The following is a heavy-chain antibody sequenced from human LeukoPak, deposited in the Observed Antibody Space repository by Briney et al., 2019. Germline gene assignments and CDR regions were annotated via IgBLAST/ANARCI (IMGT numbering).Heavy chain of an antibody. CDR1: GFTFSSYE. V-gene: IGHV3-48*03. D-gene: IGHD1-1*01. CDR2: ISSSGSTI. CDR3: ARSPPLWNGDAFDI. J-gene: IGHJ3*02. Sequence: GGSLRLSCAASGFTFSSYEMNWVRQAPGKGLEWVSYISSSGSTIYYADSVKGRFTISRDNAKNSLSLQMNSLRAEDTAVYYCARSPPLWNGDAFDIWGQGTMVTVSS.